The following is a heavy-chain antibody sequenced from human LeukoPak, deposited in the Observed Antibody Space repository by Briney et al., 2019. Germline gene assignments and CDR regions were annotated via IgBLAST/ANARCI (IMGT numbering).Heavy chain of an antibody. CDR1: GFTFSSYD. CDR2: IGTAGDT. D-gene: IGHD3-10*01. CDR3: ARDQTQIWFGEGLWYFDY. V-gene: IGHV3-13*01. Sequence: PGGSLRLSCAASGFTFSSYDMHWVRQATGKGLEWVSAIGTAGDTYYPGSVKGRFTISRENAKNSLYLQMNSLRSDDTAVYYCARDQTQIWFGEGLWYFDYWGQGTLVTVSS. J-gene: IGHJ4*02.